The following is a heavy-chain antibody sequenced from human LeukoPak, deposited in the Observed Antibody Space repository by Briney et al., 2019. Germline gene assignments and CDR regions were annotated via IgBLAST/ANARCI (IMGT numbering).Heavy chain of an antibody. V-gene: IGHV4-39*01. D-gene: IGHD3-22*01. CDR3: ASHYFDSSGHLEFDY. Sequence: PSETLSLTCTVSGGSTSSSAYYWGWIRQPPGKGLEWIGSIYYSGSAYYNPSLKSRVTISVETSKKKFSLNLSSLTAADTAVYYCASHYFDSSGHLEFDYWGQGTLVTVSS. J-gene: IGHJ4*02. CDR2: IYYSGSA. CDR1: GGSTSSSAYY.